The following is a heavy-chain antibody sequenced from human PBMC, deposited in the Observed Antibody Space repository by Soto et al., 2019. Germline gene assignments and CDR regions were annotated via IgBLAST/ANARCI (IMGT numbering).Heavy chain of an antibody. CDR2: IIPILGIA. V-gene: IGHV1-69*02. Sequence: GASVKVSCKASGGTFSSYTISWVRQAPGQGLEWMGRIIPILGIANYAQKFQGRVTITADKSTSTAYMELSSLRSEDTAVYYCASRYYDILTGYPDFDYWGQGTLVTVSS. CDR1: GGTFSSYT. J-gene: IGHJ4*02. D-gene: IGHD3-9*01. CDR3: ASRYYDILTGYPDFDY.